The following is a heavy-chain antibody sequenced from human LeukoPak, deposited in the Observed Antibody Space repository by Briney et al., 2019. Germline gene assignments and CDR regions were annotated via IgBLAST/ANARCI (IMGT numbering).Heavy chain of an antibody. CDR1: GFTFRTYW. J-gene: IGHJ4*02. CDR2: INQGGSET. V-gene: IGHV3-7*01. Sequence: GGSLRLSCAASGFTFRTYWMSWVRQAPGKGLEWVASINQGGSETYYVDSVEGRFTISRDNAKNSLSLQMDSLRAEDTAVYYCVNRAWLDFWGQGTLVTVSS. CDR3: VNRAWLDF.